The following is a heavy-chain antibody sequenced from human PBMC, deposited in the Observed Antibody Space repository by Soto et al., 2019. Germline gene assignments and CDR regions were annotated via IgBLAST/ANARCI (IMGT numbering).Heavy chain of an antibody. CDR2: FNPEDGET. CDR1: GGTFSSYA. CDR3: ATFSSGPLFDY. D-gene: IGHD3-22*01. V-gene: IGHV1-24*01. Sequence: GASVKVSCKASGGTFSSYAISWVRQAPGQGLEWMGGFNPEDGETNYAQKFQGRVTMTEDTSTDTAYMELSSLRSEDTAVYYCATFSSGPLFDYWGQGTLVTVSS. J-gene: IGHJ4*02.